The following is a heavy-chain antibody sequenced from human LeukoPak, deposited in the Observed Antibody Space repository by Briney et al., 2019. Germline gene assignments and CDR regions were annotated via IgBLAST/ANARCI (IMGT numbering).Heavy chain of an antibody. D-gene: IGHD6-13*01. CDR3: ARDRSSGSGKYYFDY. CDR1: GGSISSYY. V-gene: IGHV4-59*01. Sequence: SETLSLTCTVSGGSISSYYWSWIRQPPGKGLEWIGYIYYSGNTYYNPSLKSRVTISVDTSKNQFSLKLSSMTTADTAVYYCARDRSSGSGKYYFDYWGQGTLVTVSS. CDR2: IYYSGNT. J-gene: IGHJ4*02.